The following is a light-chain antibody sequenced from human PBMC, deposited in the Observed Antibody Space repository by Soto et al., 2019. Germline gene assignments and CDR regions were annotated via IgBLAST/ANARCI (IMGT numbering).Light chain of an antibody. J-gene: IGLJ2*01. V-gene: IGLV2-8*01. Sequence: QSALTQPPSASGSPGQSVTISCTGTSSDVGGYNYVSWYQQHPGKAPKLMIYEVSKRPSGVTDRFSGSKSGNTASLTVSGLQVEDEADYYCSSFDASNNLLFGGGTKLTVL. CDR1: SSDVGGYNY. CDR2: EVS. CDR3: SSFDASNNLL.